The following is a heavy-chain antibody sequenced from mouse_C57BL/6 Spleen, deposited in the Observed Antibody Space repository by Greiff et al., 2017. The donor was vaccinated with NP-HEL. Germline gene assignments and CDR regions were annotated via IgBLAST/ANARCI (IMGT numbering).Heavy chain of an antibody. V-gene: IGHV1-69*01. CDR3: ARYDGYYGAMDY. Sequence: QVQLQQPGAELVMPGASVKLSCKASGYTFTSYWMHWVKQRPGQGLEWIGEIDPSDSYTNYNQKFKGKSTLTVDKSSSTAYMQLSSLTSEDSAVYYCARYDGYYGAMDYWGKGTSVTVSS. CDR1: GYTFTSYW. D-gene: IGHD2-3*01. CDR2: IDPSDSYT. J-gene: IGHJ4*01.